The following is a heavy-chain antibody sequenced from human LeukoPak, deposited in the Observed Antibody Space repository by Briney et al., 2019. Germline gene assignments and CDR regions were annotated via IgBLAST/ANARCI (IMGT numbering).Heavy chain of an antibody. CDR3: AKDNRMTGTTRGAFDI. CDR1: GFTFDDYA. D-gene: IGHD1-7*01. CDR2: ISWNSGSI. J-gene: IGHJ3*02. V-gene: IGHV3-9*03. Sequence: PGGSLRLSCAASGFTFDDYAMHWVRQAPGKGLEWVSGISWNSGSIGYADPVKGRFTISRDNAKNSLYLQMNSLRAEDMALYYCAKDNRMTGTTRGAFDIWGQGTMVTVSS.